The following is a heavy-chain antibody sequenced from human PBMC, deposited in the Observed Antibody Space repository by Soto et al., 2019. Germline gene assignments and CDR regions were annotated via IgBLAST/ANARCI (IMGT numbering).Heavy chain of an antibody. Sequence: EVQLVESGGGLVKPGGSLRLSCAASGFTFSSYSMNWVRQAPGKGLEWVSSISSSSSYIYYADSVKGRFTISRDNAKNSLYLQMNSLRAEDTAVYYCARDWGSGWHYGMDVWGQGTTVTLSS. V-gene: IGHV3-21*01. CDR2: ISSSSSYI. D-gene: IGHD6-19*01. CDR3: ARDWGSGWHYGMDV. CDR1: GFTFSSYS. J-gene: IGHJ6*02.